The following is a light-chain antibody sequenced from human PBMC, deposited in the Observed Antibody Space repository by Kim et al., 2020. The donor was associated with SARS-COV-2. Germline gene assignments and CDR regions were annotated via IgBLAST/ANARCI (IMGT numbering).Light chain of an antibody. CDR3: QAWDSSTAV. V-gene: IGLV3-1*01. Sequence: VCPGQTDSITCAGQELGHKYVSWYQQRAGQSPLQVIYQDSKRPSGIPERFSGANSGNTATLIISEPQAVDEADYYCQAWDSSTAVFGGGTQLTVL. CDR2: QDS. CDR1: ELGHKY. J-gene: IGLJ2*01.